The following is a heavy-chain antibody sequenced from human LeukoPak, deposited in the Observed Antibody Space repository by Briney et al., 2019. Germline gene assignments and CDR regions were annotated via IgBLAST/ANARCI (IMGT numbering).Heavy chain of an antibody. J-gene: IGHJ4*02. V-gene: IGHV4-59*08. D-gene: IGHD3-22*01. CDR1: GGSISSYY. Sequence: PSETLSLTCTVSGGSISSYYWSWIRQPPGKRLEWIGYIFYRGSTNYNPSVKSRVTISGDTSKNQFSLKLSSVTAADTAVYYCARRGGGGLLPDWGQGTLVTVPS. CDR2: IFYRGST. CDR3: ARRGGGGLLPD.